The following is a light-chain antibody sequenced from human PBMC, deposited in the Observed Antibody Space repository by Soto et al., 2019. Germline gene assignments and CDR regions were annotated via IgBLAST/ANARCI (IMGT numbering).Light chain of an antibody. V-gene: IGKV3-11*01. Sequence: EIVLTQSPATLSLSPGERATLSCRASQSVSSYLAWYQQKPGQAPRLLIYDASNRATGIPARFSGSGSGTDFTLTISSLEPEYFAVYYCQQRSNWPPFTFGPGTKVDI. J-gene: IGKJ3*01. CDR3: QQRSNWPPFT. CDR1: QSVSSY. CDR2: DAS.